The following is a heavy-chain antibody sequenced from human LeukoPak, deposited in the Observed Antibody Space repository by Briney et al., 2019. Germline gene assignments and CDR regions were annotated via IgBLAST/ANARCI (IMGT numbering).Heavy chain of an antibody. CDR3: ARRGRGYSGYGHYYYYMDV. D-gene: IGHD5-12*01. CDR1: GYTFTSYG. J-gene: IGHJ6*03. V-gene: IGHV1-18*01. Sequence: ASVKVSCKASGYTFTSYGISWVRQAPGQGLDWMGWISAYNGNTNYAQKLQGRVTMTTDTSTSTAYMELRSLRSDDTAVYYCARRGRGYSGYGHYYYYMDVWGKGTTVTISS. CDR2: ISAYNGNT.